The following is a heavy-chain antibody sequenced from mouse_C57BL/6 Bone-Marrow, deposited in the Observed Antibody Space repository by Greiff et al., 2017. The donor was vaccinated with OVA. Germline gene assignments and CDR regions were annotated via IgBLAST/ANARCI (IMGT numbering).Heavy chain of an antibody. V-gene: IGHV14-2*01. D-gene: IGHD1-1*01. CDR3: VRGTTVVATADY. CDR1: GFNIKDYY. J-gene: IGHJ2*01. Sequence: EVNLVESGAELVKPGASVKLSCTASGFNIKDYYMHWVKQRTEQGLEWIGRIDPEDGETKYAPKFQGKATITADTSSNTAYLQLSSLTSEDTAVYYCVRGTTVVATADYWGQGTTLTVSS. CDR2: IDPEDGET.